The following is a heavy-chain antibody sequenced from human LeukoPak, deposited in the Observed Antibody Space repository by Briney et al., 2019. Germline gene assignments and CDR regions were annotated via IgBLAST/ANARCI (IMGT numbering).Heavy chain of an antibody. J-gene: IGHJ4*02. V-gene: IGHV1-18*01. D-gene: IGHD6-13*01. CDR3: ARDHILRSAAGTLDN. CDR2: SSVYNGYT. Sequence: ASVKVSCKASGYTFTRYGITWVRQAPGQGLEWMTRSSVYNGYTNYAEKFQGRVTMTTDTSTSTAYMELRGLRSDDTAVYYCARDHILRSAAGTLDNWGQGTLVTVSS. CDR1: GYTFTRYG.